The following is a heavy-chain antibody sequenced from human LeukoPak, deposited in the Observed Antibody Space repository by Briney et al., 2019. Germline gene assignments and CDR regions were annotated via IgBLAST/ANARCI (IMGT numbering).Heavy chain of an antibody. V-gene: IGHV3-53*01. J-gene: IGHJ4*02. CDR3: ARYYYDSSGYPYYLDY. D-gene: IGHD3-22*01. Sequence: GGSLRLSCAASGLTVSSIYMSWVRQAPGKGLEWVSAIYANGSPYYADSVKGRFTISRDNSKNTVYLQMNSLRAEDTAVYYCARYYYDSSGYPYYLDYWGQGTLVTVSS. CDR2: IYANGSP. CDR1: GLTVSSIY.